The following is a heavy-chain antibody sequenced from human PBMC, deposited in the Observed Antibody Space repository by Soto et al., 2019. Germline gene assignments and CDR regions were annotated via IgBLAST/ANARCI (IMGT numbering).Heavy chain of an antibody. CDR2: ISASDGST. CDR3: AKRYSGSGSYFANYYYYGMDV. J-gene: IGHJ6*02. D-gene: IGHD3-10*01. CDR1: GFTFRTYA. V-gene: IGHV3-23*01. Sequence: PGGSLRLSCAASGFTFRTYAMTWVRQAPGKGLEWVSAISASDGSTYYADSVKGRFTISRDNSKNTLYLQMNSLRAEDTAVYYCAKRYSGSGSYFANYYYYGMDVWGQGTTVTVSS.